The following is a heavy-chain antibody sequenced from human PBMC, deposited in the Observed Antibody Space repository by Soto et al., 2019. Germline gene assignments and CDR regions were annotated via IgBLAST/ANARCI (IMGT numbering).Heavy chain of an antibody. CDR3: ARGNGMILAVQGDAPDKKYLDS. Sequence: SETLSLTXAVYGGSFSGHYWNWIRQPPGKGLEWIGEINHSGSINYNPSLKSRVTISVDTSKNQFSLKLRSVTAADTAIYYCARGNGMILAVQGDAPDKKYLDSWSQGTLVTVSS. V-gene: IGHV4-34*01. CDR2: INHSGSI. J-gene: IGHJ4*02. D-gene: IGHD3-22*01. CDR1: GGSFSGHY.